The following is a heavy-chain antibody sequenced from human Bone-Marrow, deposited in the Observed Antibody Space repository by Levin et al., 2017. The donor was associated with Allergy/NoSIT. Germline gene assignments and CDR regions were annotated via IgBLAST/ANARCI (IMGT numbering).Heavy chain of an antibody. Sequence: SQTLSLTCTVSGGSISSYYWSWIRQPPGKGLEWIGYIYYSGSTNYNPSLKSRVTISVDTSKNQFSLKLSSVTAADTAVYYCARGAFDIWGQGTMVTVSS. CDR3: ARGAFDI. CDR2: IYYSGST. CDR1: GGSISSYY. V-gene: IGHV4-59*01. J-gene: IGHJ3*02.